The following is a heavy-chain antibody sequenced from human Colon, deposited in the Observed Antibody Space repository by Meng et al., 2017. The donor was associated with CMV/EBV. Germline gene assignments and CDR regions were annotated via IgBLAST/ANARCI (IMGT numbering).Heavy chain of an antibody. CDR1: GGSFSGYY. CDR3: ARYSSPMGFDP. V-gene: IGHV4-34*01. Sequence: SETLSLTCAVYGGSFSGYYWSWIRQPPGKGLEWIGEINHSGSTNYNPSLKSRVTISVDTSKNQFSLKLGSVTAADTAVYYCARYSSPMGFDPWGQGTLVTVSS. CDR2: INHSGST. J-gene: IGHJ5*02. D-gene: IGHD6-13*01.